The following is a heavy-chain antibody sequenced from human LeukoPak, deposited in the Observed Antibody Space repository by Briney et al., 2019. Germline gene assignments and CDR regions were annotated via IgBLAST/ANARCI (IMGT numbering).Heavy chain of an antibody. CDR1: GGSISSSSYY. CDR2: IYYSGST. J-gene: IGHJ4*02. Sequence: SETLSLTCTVSGGSISSSSYYWGWIRQPPGKGLEWIGSIYYSGSTYYNPSLKSRVTISVDTSKNQFSLKLSSVTAADTAVYYCAREGYDSSGYFGYWGQGTLVTVSS. D-gene: IGHD3-22*01. CDR3: AREGYDSSGYFGY. V-gene: IGHV4-39*07.